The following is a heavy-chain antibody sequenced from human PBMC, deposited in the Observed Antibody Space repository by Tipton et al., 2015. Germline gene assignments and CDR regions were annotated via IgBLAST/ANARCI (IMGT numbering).Heavy chain of an antibody. V-gene: IGHV4-38-2*02. CDR3: ARRCGADCYWGYYFDH. D-gene: IGHD2-21*01. CDR1: GYFISSGHY. J-gene: IGHJ4*02. Sequence: LSLTCSVSGYFISSGHYWGWIRQPPGKELEWIGYIQYSGGTNYNPSLESRVSISVDTSKTQFSLEMRSVTATDTAVYYCARRCGADCYWGYYFDHWGRGTLVNVSS. CDR2: IQYSGGT.